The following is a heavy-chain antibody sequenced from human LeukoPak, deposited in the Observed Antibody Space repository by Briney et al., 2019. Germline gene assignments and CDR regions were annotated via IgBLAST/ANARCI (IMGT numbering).Heavy chain of an antibody. CDR1: GGSVSSSIYY. Sequence: SETLSLTCTVSGGSVSSSIYYWGWIRQPPGKGLEWIGSIYYSGSTSYNPSLKSRVTISVDTSRNQFSLKLTSVTAADTAVYYCASRNDILTGYVFDFWGQGTLVTVSS. V-gene: IGHV4-39*01. CDR2: IYYSGST. CDR3: ASRNDILTGYVFDF. J-gene: IGHJ4*02. D-gene: IGHD3-9*01.